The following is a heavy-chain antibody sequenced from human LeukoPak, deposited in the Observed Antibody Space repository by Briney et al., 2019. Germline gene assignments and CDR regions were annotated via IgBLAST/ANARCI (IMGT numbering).Heavy chain of an antibody. Sequence: ASVKVSCKASDYTFSNYGISWVRQAPGQGLEWMGWINPYNGNTRYAENLQGRVTMTTDTSTSTAYMELRSLRSDDTAIYYWERDFTPPHCTTPNCPRGGWFDPWGQGTLVTVSS. J-gene: IGHJ5*02. CDR3: ERDFTPPHCTTPNCPRGGWFDP. CDR2: INPYNGNT. CDR1: DYTFSNYG. D-gene: IGHD2-8*01. V-gene: IGHV1-18*01.